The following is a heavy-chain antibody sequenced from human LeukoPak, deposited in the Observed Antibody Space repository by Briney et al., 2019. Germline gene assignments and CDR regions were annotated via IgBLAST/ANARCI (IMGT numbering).Heavy chain of an antibody. CDR1: GGSISSGDYY. V-gene: IGHV4-30-4*08. J-gene: IGHJ6*03. D-gene: IGHD1-7*01. Sequence: SETLSLTCTVSGGSISSGDYYWSWIRQPPGKGLEWIGYIYYSGSTYYNPSLESRVTISVDTSKNQFSLKLSSVTAADTAVYHCAGARTGTTPHYYYYYYMGVWGKGTTVTVSS. CDR2: IYYSGST. CDR3: AGARTGTTPHYYYYYYMGV.